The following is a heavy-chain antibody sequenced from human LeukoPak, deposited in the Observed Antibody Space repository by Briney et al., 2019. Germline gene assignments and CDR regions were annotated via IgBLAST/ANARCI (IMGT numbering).Heavy chain of an antibody. CDR1: GFTFGDYA. V-gene: IGHV3-49*04. CDR3: TTPPDADSSWYAKGFDY. J-gene: IGHJ4*02. CDR2: IRSKAYGGTT. D-gene: IGHD6-13*01. Sequence: GRSLRLSCTASGFTFGDYALSWVRQAPGKGLEWVGFIRSKAYGGTTEYAASVKGRFTISRDDSKSIAYLQMNSLKTEDTAGYYCTTPPDADSSWYAKGFDYWGQGTLVTVSS.